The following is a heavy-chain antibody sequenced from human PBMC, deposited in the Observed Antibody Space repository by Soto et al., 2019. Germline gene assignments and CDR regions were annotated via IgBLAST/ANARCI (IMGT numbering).Heavy chain of an antibody. J-gene: IGHJ4*02. CDR1: GFTFSDHY. CDR3: ARVLSSGWYYFDY. Sequence: GGSLRLSCAASGFTFSDHYMDWVRQAPGKGLEWVGRTRNKANSYTTEYAASVKGRFTISRDDSKNSLYLQMNSLKTEDTAVYYCARVLSSGWYYFDYWGQGTLVTVSS. CDR2: TRNKANSYTT. V-gene: IGHV3-72*01. D-gene: IGHD6-19*01.